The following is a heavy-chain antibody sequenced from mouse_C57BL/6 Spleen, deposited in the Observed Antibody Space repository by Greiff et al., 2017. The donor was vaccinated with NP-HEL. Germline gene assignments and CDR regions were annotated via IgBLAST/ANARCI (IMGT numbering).Heavy chain of an antibody. CDR3: ARGGYYGSSYVGYAMDY. J-gene: IGHJ4*01. D-gene: IGHD1-1*01. V-gene: IGHV1-80*01. Sequence: VQLVESGAELVKPGASVKISCKASGYAFSSYWMNWVKQRPGKGLEWIGQIYPGDGDTNYNGKFKGKATLTADKSSSTAYMQLSSLTSEDSAVYFCARGGYYGSSYVGYAMDYWGQGTSVTVSS. CDR1: GYAFSSYW. CDR2: IYPGDGDT.